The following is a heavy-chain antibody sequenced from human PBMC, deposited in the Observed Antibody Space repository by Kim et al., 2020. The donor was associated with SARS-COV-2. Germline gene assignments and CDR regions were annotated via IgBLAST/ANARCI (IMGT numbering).Heavy chain of an antibody. CDR3: ARNMVRGVIRAFDI. V-gene: IGHV4-59*13. J-gene: IGHJ3*02. CDR2: IYYSGST. D-gene: IGHD3-10*01. Sequence: SETLSLTCTVSGGSISSYYWSWIRQPPGKGLEWIGYIYYSGSTNYNPSLKSRVTISVDTSKNQFSLKLSSVTAADTAVYYCARNMVRGVIRAFDIWGQGTMVTVSS. CDR1: GGSISSYY.